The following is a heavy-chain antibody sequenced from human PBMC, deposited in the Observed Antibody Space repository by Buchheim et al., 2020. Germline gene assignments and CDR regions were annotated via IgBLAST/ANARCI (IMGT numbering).Heavy chain of an antibody. CDR2: ISYDGSNK. V-gene: IGHV3-30*18. D-gene: IGHD3-22*01. CDR3: AKDQGSGYYLSYNYGMDV. CDR1: GFTFSSYG. J-gene: IGHJ6*02. Sequence: QVQLVESGGGVVQPGRSLRLSCAASGFTFSSYGMHWVRQAPGKGLEWVAVISYDGSNKYYADSVKGRFTISRDKSKNTLYLQMNSLRAEDTAVYYWAKDQGSGYYLSYNYGMDVWGQGT.